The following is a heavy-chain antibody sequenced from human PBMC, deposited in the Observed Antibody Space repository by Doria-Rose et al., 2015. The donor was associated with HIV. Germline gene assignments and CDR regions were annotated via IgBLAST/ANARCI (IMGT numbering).Heavy chain of an antibody. CDR2: IFYTGST. Sequence: QAQLQESGPGLVKPSETLSLTCSVSGGSIRHYYWSWIRQPPGKGLEYIGDIFYTGSTNYSPSLKSRVSISIDTSKNKFSLRLSSVTAADTAVYYCARVLSGTYDYWGQGTLVTVSS. J-gene: IGHJ4*02. V-gene: IGHV4-59*01. CDR1: GGSIRHYY. D-gene: IGHD1-26*01. CDR3: ARVLSGTYDY.